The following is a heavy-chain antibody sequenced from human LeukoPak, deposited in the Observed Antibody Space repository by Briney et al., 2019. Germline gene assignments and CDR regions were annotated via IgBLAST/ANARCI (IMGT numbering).Heavy chain of an antibody. CDR2: IYHSGST. V-gene: IGHV4-38-2*02. J-gene: IGHJ3*02. D-gene: IGHD4-17*01. Sequence: SETLSLTCTVSGYSISSGYYWGWIRPPPGKGREWIGMIYHSGSTYYNPSLKSRVTISVDTSKNQFSLKLSSVTAADTAVYYCARGGYGDYGPDAFDIWGQGTMVTVSS. CDR1: GYSISSGYY. CDR3: ARGGYGDYGPDAFDI.